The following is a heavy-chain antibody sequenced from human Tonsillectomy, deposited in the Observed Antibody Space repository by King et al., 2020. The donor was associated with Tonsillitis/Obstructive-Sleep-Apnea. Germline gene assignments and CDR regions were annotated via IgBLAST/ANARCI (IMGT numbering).Heavy chain of an antibody. Sequence: EQLVQSGAEVKKPGASVKVSCKASGYTFTNYYIHWVRQAPGQGLEWMGIINPSGGTTSYAQMFQGRVTMTRDTSTSTVYMELSSLRSEDTAVYYCARVTIFGVVISSGFDLWGQGTMVTVSS. J-gene: IGHJ3*01. D-gene: IGHD3-3*01. V-gene: IGHV1-46*01. CDR3: ARVTIFGVVISSGFDL. CDR1: GYTFTNYY. CDR2: INPSGGTT.